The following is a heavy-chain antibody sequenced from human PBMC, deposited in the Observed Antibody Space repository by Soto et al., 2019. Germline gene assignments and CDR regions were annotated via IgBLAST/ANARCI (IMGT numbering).Heavy chain of an antibody. J-gene: IGHJ6*02. Sequence: GGSLRLSCAGSGFTFGDSYMSWIRQAPGKGLEWLSYISPGSRYPAYADSVKGRFTISRDNSKNTLYLQMNSLRAEDTAVYYCARDLYGNQRIYYYGMDVWGQGTTVTVSS. V-gene: IGHV3-11*06. CDR3: ARDLYGNQRIYYYGMDV. CDR2: ISPGSRYP. D-gene: IGHD2-15*01. CDR1: GFTFGDSY.